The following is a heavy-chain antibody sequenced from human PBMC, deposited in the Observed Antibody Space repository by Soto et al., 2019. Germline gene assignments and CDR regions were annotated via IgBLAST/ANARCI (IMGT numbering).Heavy chain of an antibody. CDR2: IYHSGST. Sequence: SETLSLTCAVSSGSISSSNWWSWVRQPPGKGLEWIGEIYHSGSTNYNPSLKSRVTISVDKSKNQFSLKLSSVTAADTAVYYCASLVAVAGRGYWGQGTLVTVSS. CDR1: SGSISSSNW. J-gene: IGHJ4*02. V-gene: IGHV4-4*02. CDR3: ASLVAVAGRGY. D-gene: IGHD6-19*01.